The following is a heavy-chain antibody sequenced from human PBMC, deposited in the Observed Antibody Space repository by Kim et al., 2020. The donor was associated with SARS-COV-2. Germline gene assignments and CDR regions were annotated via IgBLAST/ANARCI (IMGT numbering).Heavy chain of an antibody. CDR3: ARGGVTTFAFDY. V-gene: IGHV3-48*03. Sequence: GGSLRLSCAASGFTFSSYEMNWVRQAPGKGLEWVSYISSSGSTIYYADSVKGRFTISRDKAKNSLYLQMNSLRAEDTAVYYCARGGVTTFAFDYWGQGTLVTVSS. J-gene: IGHJ4*02. CDR1: GFTFSSYE. CDR2: ISSSGSTI. D-gene: IGHD4-17*01.